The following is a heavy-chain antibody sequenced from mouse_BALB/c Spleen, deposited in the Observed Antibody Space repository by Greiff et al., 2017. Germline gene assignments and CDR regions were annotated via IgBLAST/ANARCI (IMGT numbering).Heavy chain of an antibody. CDR2: ISNGGGST. Sequence: EVNLVESGGGLVQPGGSLKLSCAASGFTFSSYTMSWVRQTPEKRLEWVAYISNGGGSTYYPDTVKGRFTISRDNAKNTLYLQMSSLKSEDTAMYYCARHTTVEAMDYWGQGTSVTVSS. CDR3: ARHTTVEAMDY. J-gene: IGHJ4*01. D-gene: IGHD1-1*01. V-gene: IGHV5-12-2*01. CDR1: GFTFSSYT.